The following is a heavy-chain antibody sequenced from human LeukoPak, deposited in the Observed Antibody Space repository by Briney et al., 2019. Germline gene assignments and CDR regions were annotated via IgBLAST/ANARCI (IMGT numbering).Heavy chain of an antibody. D-gene: IGHD6-19*01. V-gene: IGHV1-2*02. CDR3: ARFGLGKRIEVAGIPFDI. Sequence: ASVKVSCKASGYTFTGYYMHWVRQAPGQGLEWMGWINPNSGGTNYAQKFQGRATMTRDTSISTAYMELSRLRSDDTAVYYCARFGLGKRIEVAGIPFDIWGQGTMVTVSS. CDR1: GYTFTGYY. J-gene: IGHJ3*02. CDR2: INPNSGGT.